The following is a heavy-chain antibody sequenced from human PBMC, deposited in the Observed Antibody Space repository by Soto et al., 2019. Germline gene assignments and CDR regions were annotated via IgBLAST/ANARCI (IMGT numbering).Heavy chain of an antibody. Sequence: LKISCKGSGYSFTSYWIGWVRQMPGKGLEWMGIIYPGDSDTRYSPSFQGQVTISADKSISTAYLQWSSLKASDTAMYYCARLDYGSSYYYYYYGMDVWGQGTTVTVSS. D-gene: IGHD3-10*01. CDR1: GYSFTSYW. J-gene: IGHJ6*02. V-gene: IGHV5-51*01. CDR3: ARLDYGSSYYYYYYGMDV. CDR2: IYPGDSDT.